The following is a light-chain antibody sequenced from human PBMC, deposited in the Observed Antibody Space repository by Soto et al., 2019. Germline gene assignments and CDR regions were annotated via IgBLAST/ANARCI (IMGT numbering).Light chain of an antibody. Sequence: EIVLTQSPDTLSLSPGQRATLSCRASQSVRSDYFAWYQQKPGQAPRVIIFGVYTRATGVPDRFSGSGSGTDFSLTIRRLEPEDFAVYYCKQRSNWPLTFGGGTKVDIK. CDR2: GVY. CDR3: KQRSNWPLT. CDR1: QSVRSDY. V-gene: IGKV3D-20*02. J-gene: IGKJ4*01.